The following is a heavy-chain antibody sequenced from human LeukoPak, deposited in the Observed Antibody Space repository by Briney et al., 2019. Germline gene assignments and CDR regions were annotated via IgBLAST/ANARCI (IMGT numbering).Heavy chain of an antibody. V-gene: IGHV3-23*01. D-gene: IGHD6-19*01. Sequence: GGSLRLSCAASGFTFSSYTMSWVRQAPGKGLEWVSNIGGSASGTFYSDSVKGRFTISRDNSKNTLYLQMNSLRAEDTAVYYCAKGAGYSSPTRAFDIWGQGTMVTVSS. CDR2: IGGSASGT. J-gene: IGHJ3*02. CDR3: AKGAGYSSPTRAFDI. CDR1: GFTFSSYT.